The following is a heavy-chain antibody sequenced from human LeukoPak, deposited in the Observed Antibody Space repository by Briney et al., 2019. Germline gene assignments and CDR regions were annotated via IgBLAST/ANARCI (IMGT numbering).Heavy chain of an antibody. J-gene: IGHJ4*02. V-gene: IGHV3-53*01. CDR1: GFTVTTTY. Sequence: PGGSLRLSCEASGFTVTTTYMSWVRQAPGKGPEWVSSIYGGGRTYYADSVEGRYTISRDNSKNMLYLQMSSLRAEDAAIYYCARSVAGPPFLLDYWGQGTLVAVSS. CDR3: ARSVAGPPFLLDY. D-gene: IGHD2/OR15-2a*01. CDR2: IYGGGRT.